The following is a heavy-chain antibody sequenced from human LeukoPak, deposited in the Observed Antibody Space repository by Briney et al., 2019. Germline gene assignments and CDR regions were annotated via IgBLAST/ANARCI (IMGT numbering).Heavy chain of an antibody. D-gene: IGHD6-13*01. CDR2: IYHSGST. Sequence: SETLSLTCTVSSYSISSDYYWGWIRQPPGKGLEWIGSIYHSGSTYYNPSLESRVTISVDTSKNQFSLKLSSVTAADTAVYYCARVPSSSWSNNWFDPWGQGTLVTVSS. J-gene: IGHJ5*02. CDR3: ARVPSSSWSNNWFDP. V-gene: IGHV4-38-2*02. CDR1: SYSISSDYY.